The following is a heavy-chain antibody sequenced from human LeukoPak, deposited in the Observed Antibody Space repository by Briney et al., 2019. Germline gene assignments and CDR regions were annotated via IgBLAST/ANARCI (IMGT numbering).Heavy chain of an antibody. CDR1: GGPFSGYY. V-gene: IGHV4-34*01. CDR3: ARRGPYQLPPYYYYGMDV. D-gene: IGHD2-2*01. CDR2: INHSGST. J-gene: IGHJ6*02. Sequence: SETLSLTCAVYGGPFSGYYWSWIRQPPGKGLEWIGEINHSGSTNYNPSLKSRVTISVDTSKNQFSLKLSSVTAADTAVYYRARRGPYQLPPYYYYGMDVWGQGTTVTVSS.